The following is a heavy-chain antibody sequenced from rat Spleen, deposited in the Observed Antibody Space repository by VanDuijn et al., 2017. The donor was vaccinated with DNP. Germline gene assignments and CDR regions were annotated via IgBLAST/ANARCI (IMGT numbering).Heavy chain of an antibody. Sequence: QLQESGPGLVKPSQSLSLTCSVTGYSITSGYGWNWIRKFPGNKMEWMGYISYSGSTSYNPSLKSRISITRDTSENQFFLHLNSVTTEDTATYYCARWVRYFDSWGQGTLVTVSS. V-gene: IGHV3-1*01. D-gene: IGHD1-5*01. J-gene: IGHJ3*01. CDR3: ARWVRYFDS. CDR2: ISYSGST. CDR1: GYSITSGY.